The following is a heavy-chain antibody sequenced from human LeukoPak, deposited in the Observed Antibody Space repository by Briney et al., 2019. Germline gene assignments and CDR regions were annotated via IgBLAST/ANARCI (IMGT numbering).Heavy chain of an antibody. D-gene: IGHD5-12*01. CDR1: GFNVSSSY. J-gene: IGHJ3*02. V-gene: IGHV3-53*01. CDR3: ASPISGQSFDI. CDR2: IYSGGAT. Sequence: PGGSLRLPCAASGFNVSSSYMSWVRQAPGKGLEWVSIIYSGGATYYADSVKGRFTISRDKSKNTLYLQMNSLRAEDTAVYYCASPISGQSFDIWGQGTMVTVSS.